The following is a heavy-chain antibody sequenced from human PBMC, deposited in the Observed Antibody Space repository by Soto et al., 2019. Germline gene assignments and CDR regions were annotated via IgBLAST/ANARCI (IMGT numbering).Heavy chain of an antibody. CDR1: NASISSRKW. V-gene: IGHV4-4*02. D-gene: IGHD3-10*01. J-gene: IGHJ3*02. Sequence: SETLSLTCTVSNASISSRKWWTWVRQTPGKGLEWIGEIYHSGSINHNPSLKSRVTMSVDKSKNQFSLKMTSVTAADTGVFYCARKFGELLVDAFDIWGKGTVVPVSS. CDR2: IYHSGSI. CDR3: ARKFGELLVDAFDI.